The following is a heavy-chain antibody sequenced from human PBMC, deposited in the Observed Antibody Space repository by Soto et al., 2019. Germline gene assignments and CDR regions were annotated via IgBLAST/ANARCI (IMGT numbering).Heavy chain of an antibody. D-gene: IGHD3-9*01. CDR1: GGSISSSSYY. CDR3: ARDFRGHYDILTGYPSRCYFDY. V-gene: IGHV4-39*02. CDR2: IYYSGST. Sequence: SETLSLTCTVSGGSISSSSYYWGWIRQPPGKGLEWIGSIYYSGSTYYNPSLKSRVTISVDTSKNQFSLKLSSVTAADTAVYYCARDFRGHYDILTGYPSRCYFDYWGQGTLVTVSS. J-gene: IGHJ4*02.